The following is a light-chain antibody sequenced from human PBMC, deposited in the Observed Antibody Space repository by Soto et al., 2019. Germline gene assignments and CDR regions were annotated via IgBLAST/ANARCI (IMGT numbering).Light chain of an antibody. CDR1: SSNIGNNY. V-gene: IGLV1-51*02. J-gene: IGLJ1*01. Sequence: QSVLTQPPSVSAAPAQKVTISCSGSSSNIGNNYVSWYQHLPGTAPKLLIYENDRRPSGIPDRFSGSKSGTSATLGVTGLQTGDEADYYCGTWDSSLSIKVFGTGTKVTVL. CDR3: GTWDSSLSIKV. CDR2: END.